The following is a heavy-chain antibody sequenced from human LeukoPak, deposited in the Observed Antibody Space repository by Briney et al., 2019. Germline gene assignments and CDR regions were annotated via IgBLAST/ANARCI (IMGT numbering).Heavy chain of an antibody. CDR3: ASQLGYYDSSGYGAEYFQH. Sequence: GESLKISCKGSGYSFTSYWIGWVRQMPGKGLEWMGIIYPGDSDTRYSPSFQGQVTISADKSISTAYLQWSSLKASDTAMYYCASQLGYYDSSGYGAEYFQHWGQGTLVTVSS. J-gene: IGHJ1*01. CDR1: GYSFTSYW. CDR2: IYPGDSDT. D-gene: IGHD3-22*01. V-gene: IGHV5-51*01.